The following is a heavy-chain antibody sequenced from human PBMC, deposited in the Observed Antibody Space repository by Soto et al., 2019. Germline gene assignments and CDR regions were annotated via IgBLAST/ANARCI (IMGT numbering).Heavy chain of an antibody. CDR1: GGSISSGDYY. Sequence: PSETLSLTCTVSGGSISSGDYYWSWIRQPPGKGLEWIGYIYYSGSTYYNPSLKSRVTISVDTSKNQFSLKLSSVTAADTAVYYCARGIRLRWGIVVVPAATRLDWFDPWGQGTLVTVSS. D-gene: IGHD2-2*01. J-gene: IGHJ5*02. V-gene: IGHV4-30-4*01. CDR3: ARGIRLRWGIVVVPAATRLDWFDP. CDR2: IYYSGST.